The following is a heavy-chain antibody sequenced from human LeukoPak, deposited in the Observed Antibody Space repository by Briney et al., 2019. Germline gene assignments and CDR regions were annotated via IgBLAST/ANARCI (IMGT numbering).Heavy chain of an antibody. J-gene: IGHJ4*02. D-gene: IGHD3-3*01. CDR2: ISSSSSYI. V-gene: IGHV3-21*01. Sequence: GGSLRLSCAASGFTFSSYSMNWVRQAPGKGLEWVSSISSSSSYIYYADSVKGRFTISRDNAKNSLYPQMNSLRAEDTAVYYCASLLPVTIFGVVEIYDYWGQGTLVTVSS. CDR3: ASLLPVTIFGVVEIYDY. CDR1: GFTFSSYS.